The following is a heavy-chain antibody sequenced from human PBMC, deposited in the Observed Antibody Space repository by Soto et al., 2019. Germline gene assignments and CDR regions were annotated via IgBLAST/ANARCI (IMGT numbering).Heavy chain of an antibody. CDR3: ARGEERVATPSGY. J-gene: IGHJ4*02. D-gene: IGHD2-15*01. CDR1: GGSISSYY. CDR2: IYYSVST. Sequence: QVQLQESGPGLVKPSETLSLTCTVSGGSISSYYWSWIRQPPGTGLEWIGYIYYSVSTNYNPSLKSRVTISVDTSKNQFSLTLSSVTAADTAVYYCARGEERVATPSGYWGQGTLITVSS. V-gene: IGHV4-59*01.